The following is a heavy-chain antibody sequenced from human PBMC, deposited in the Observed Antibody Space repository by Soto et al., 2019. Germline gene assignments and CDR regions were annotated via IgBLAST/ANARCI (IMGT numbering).Heavy chain of an antibody. Sequence: PGGSLRLSCAASGFTFNNYALNWVRQAPGKGLEWVSSIIGTGGSTFYAGSAKGRFTISRDNSKNMLFLQMTSLRAEDTAVYYCGKGNSKWGTGDAFDIWGQGTLVTVSS. J-gene: IGHJ3*02. D-gene: IGHD7-27*01. V-gene: IGHV3-23*01. CDR1: GFTFNNYA. CDR3: GKGNSKWGTGDAFDI. CDR2: IIGTGGST.